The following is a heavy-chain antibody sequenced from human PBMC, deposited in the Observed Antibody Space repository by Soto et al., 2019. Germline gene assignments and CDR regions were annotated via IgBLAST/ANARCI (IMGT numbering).Heavy chain of an antibody. CDR3: ARDMVAGTFYFDY. D-gene: IGHD6-19*01. CDR2: INPSGGST. Sequence: ASVKVSCKASGYTFTSYYMHWARQAPGQGLEWMGIINPSGGSTSYAQKFQGRVTMTRDTSASTAYMELSSLRSEDTAVYYCARDMVAGTFYFDYWGQGTLVTVSS. J-gene: IGHJ4*02. V-gene: IGHV1-46*01. CDR1: GYTFTSYY.